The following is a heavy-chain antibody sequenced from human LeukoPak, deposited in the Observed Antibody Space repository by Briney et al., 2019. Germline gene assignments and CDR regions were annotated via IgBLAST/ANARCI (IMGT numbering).Heavy chain of an antibody. V-gene: IGHV3-48*04. CDR2: IYSNSDTI. Sequence: GGSLRLSCAASGFTFSTYAMNWVRPAPGKGLEWVSWIYSNSDTIYYADSVKGRFALSRDNAKNSLYLQMNSLRAEDTAVYYCARDSYSAGSRMDNWGQGTLVTVSS. D-gene: IGHD6-13*01. J-gene: IGHJ4*02. CDR3: ARDSYSAGSRMDN. CDR1: GFTFSTYA.